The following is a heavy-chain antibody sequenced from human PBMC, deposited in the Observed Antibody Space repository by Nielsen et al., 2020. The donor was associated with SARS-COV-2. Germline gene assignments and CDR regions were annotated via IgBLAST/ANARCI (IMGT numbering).Heavy chain of an antibody. D-gene: IGHD6-13*01. CDR2: ISSSSSYI. Sequence: GGSLRLSCAASGFTFSSYSMNWVRQAPGKGLEWVSSISSSSSYIYYADSVKGRFTISRDNAKNSLYLQMNSLKTEDTAVYYCTREYSSSWYWGYYGMDVWGQGTTVTVSS. J-gene: IGHJ6*02. CDR3: TREYSSSWYWGYYGMDV. V-gene: IGHV3-21*03. CDR1: GFTFSSYS.